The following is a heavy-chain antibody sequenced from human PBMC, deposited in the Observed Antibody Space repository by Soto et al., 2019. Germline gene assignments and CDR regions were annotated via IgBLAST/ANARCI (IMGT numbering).Heavy chain of an antibody. CDR2: IIPIFDTA. V-gene: IGHV1-69*13. CDR1: GGTFSSYA. CDR3: ARDPIVVVPAAMGAYYYYYGMDV. Sequence: SVKVSCKASGGTFSSYAISWVRQAPGQGLEWMGGIIPIFDTANYAQKFQGRVTITADESTSTAYMELSSLRSEDTAVYHCARDPIVVVPAAMGAYYYYYGMDVWGQGTTVTVSS. J-gene: IGHJ6*02. D-gene: IGHD2-2*01.